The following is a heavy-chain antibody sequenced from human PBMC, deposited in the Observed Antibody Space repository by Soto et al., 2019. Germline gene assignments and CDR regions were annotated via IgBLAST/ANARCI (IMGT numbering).Heavy chain of an antibody. CDR1: GYTFTGYY. CDR2: FDPEDGGT. CDR3: ATAHSSSWPLIWYY. V-gene: IGHV1-24*01. D-gene: IGHD6-13*01. J-gene: IGHJ4*02. Sequence: ASVKVSCKASGYTFTGYYMHWVRQAPGQGLEWMGGFDPEDGGTIYAQKFQGRVTMTEDTSTGTAYMELSSLRSEDTAVYYCATAHSSSWPLIWYYWGQGTLVTVSS.